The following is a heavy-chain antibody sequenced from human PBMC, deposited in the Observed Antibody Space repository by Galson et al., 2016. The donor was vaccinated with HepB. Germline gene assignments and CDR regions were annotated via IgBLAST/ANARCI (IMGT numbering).Heavy chain of an antibody. CDR1: GFTFSNAW. CDR2: IRSKIDGDTT. J-gene: IGHJ4*02. Sequence: SLRLSCAATGFTFSNAWMTWVRLAPGKGLEWVGRIRSKIDGDTTDYAAPVKGRMTISRDDSKNTLYLQMNSLKIEDTAAYYCTTEYGDYLRRYYFGYWGQGTLVTVSS. D-gene: IGHD4-17*01. V-gene: IGHV3-15*01. CDR3: TTEYGDYLRRYYFGY.